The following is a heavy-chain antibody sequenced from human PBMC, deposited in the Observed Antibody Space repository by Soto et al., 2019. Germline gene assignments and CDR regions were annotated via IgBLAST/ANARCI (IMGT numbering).Heavy chain of an antibody. CDR1: GFSLTTSGVG. V-gene: IGHV2-5*02. D-gene: IGHD3-16*01. Sequence: QITLKESGPTLVKPTQTLTLTCTVSGFSLTTSGVGVGWIRQSPGQALEWLALIYWDDDRRYSPSLRTRLTXXKDTSKNQVVLTMTNMDSVDTGPYYCAHRFGGLDYWGQGALVTVSS. J-gene: IGHJ4*02. CDR3: AHRFGGLDY. CDR2: IYWDDDR.